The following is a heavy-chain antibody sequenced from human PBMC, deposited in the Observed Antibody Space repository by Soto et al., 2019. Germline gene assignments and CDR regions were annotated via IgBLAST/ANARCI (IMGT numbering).Heavy chain of an antibody. Sequence: GGSLRLSCAASGFTFSSYWMSWVRQAPGKGLEWVANIKQDGSEKYYVDSVKGRFTISRDNAKNSLYLQMNSLRAEDTAVYYCARESPFMVRGVSHWFDPWGQGTLVTVSS. CDR1: GFTFSSYW. CDR3: ARESPFMVRGVSHWFDP. D-gene: IGHD3-10*01. CDR2: IKQDGSEK. J-gene: IGHJ5*02. V-gene: IGHV3-7*05.